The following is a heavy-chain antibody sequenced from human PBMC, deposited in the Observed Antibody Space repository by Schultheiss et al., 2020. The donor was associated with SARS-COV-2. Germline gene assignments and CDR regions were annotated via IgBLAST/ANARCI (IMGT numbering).Heavy chain of an antibody. V-gene: IGHV3-33*01. J-gene: IGHJ6*02. CDR1: GFTFSSYG. CDR2: IWYDGSNK. D-gene: IGHD4-23*01. CDR3: ARPLFYGGNSENYYYGMDV. Sequence: GGSLRLSCAASGFTFSSYGMHWVRQAPGKGLEWVAVIWYDGSNKYYADSVKGRFTISRDNSKNTLYLQMNSLRAEDTDVYYCARPLFYGGNSENYYYGMDVWGQGTTVTVSS.